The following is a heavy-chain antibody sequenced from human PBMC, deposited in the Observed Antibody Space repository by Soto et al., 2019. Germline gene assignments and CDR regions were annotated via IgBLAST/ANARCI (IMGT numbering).Heavy chain of an antibody. J-gene: IGHJ4*02. CDR3: ARDIGGGTGRFDY. D-gene: IGHD1-26*01. CDR2: IYYSGST. Sequence: SETLSLTCTVSGGSISSYYWSWIRQPPGKGLEWIGYIYYSGSTNYNPSLKSRVTISVDTSKNQFSLKLSSVTAADTAVYYCARDIGGGTGRFDYWGQGTQVTVSS. CDR1: GGSISSYY. V-gene: IGHV4-59*01.